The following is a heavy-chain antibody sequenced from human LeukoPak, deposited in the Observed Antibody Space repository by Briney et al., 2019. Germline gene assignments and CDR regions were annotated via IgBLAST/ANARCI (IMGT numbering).Heavy chain of an antibody. Sequence: PSETLSLTCTVSGVSISSSNSYWGWIRQPPGKGLEWIGEINHSGSTNYNPSLKSRVTMSVDTSKNQFSLKLSSVTAADTAMYYCARHQRGNSDAFDIWGQGTVVIVSS. V-gene: IGHV4-39*07. D-gene: IGHD4-23*01. CDR2: INHSGST. CDR1: GVSISSSNSY. CDR3: ARHQRGNSDAFDI. J-gene: IGHJ3*02.